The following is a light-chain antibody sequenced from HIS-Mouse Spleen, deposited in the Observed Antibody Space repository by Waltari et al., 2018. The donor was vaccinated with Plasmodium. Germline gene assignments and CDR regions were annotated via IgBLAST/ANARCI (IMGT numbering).Light chain of an antibody. CDR3: QAWDSSTVV. CDR2: QDS. V-gene: IGLV3-1*01. CDR1: KLGDKY. Sequence: SYELTQPPSVSVSPGQTASITCSGDKLGDKYACWYRQKPGQSPVLVIYQDSKRPSGIAERFSGSNSGNTATRTISGTQAMDEADYYCQAWDSSTVVVGGGTKLTVL. J-gene: IGLJ2*01.